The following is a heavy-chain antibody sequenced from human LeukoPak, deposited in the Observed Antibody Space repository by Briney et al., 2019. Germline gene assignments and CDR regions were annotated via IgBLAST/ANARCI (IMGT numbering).Heavy chain of an antibody. CDR1: GGSISSSSYY. V-gene: IGHV4-39*07. J-gene: IGHJ6*03. CDR2: FYYSGST. Sequence: SETLSLTCTVSGGSISSSSYYWGWIRQPPGKGLEWIGSFYYSGSTYYNPSLKSRVTISLDTSKNQFSLKLSSVTAADTAVYYCARDSSPAHYYYYMDVWGKGTTVTVSS. CDR3: ARDSSPAHYYYYMDV.